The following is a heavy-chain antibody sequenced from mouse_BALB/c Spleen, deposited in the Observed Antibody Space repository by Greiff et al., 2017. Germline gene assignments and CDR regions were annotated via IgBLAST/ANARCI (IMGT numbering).Heavy chain of an antibody. D-gene: IGHD2-1*01. CDR3: NVYGNFLPAWFAY. Sequence: EVQLQQSGAELVRSGASVKLSCTASGFNIKDYYMHWVKQRPEQGLEWIGWIDPENGDTEYAPKFQGKATMTADTSSNTAYLRLSSLTSEDTAVYYCNVYGNFLPAWFAYWGQGTLVTVSA. V-gene: IGHV14-4*02. J-gene: IGHJ3*01. CDR1: GFNIKDYY. CDR2: IDPENGDT.